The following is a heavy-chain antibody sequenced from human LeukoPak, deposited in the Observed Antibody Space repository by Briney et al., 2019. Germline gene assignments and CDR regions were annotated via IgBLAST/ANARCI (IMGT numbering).Heavy chain of an antibody. J-gene: IGHJ5*02. Sequence: PSEALSLTCTVSGGSISSYYWSWIRQPPGKGLEWIGHIYYSGSTNYNPSLKSRVTISVDTSKNQFSLKLSSVTAADTAVYYCASLPSNLPTGWFDPWGQGTLVTVSS. CDR2: IYYSGST. D-gene: IGHD4-11*01. V-gene: IGHV4-59*01. CDR1: GGSISSYY. CDR3: ASLPSNLPTGWFDP.